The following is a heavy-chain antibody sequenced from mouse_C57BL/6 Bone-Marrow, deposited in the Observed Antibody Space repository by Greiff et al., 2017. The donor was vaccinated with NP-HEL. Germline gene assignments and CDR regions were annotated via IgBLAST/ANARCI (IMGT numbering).Heavy chain of an antibody. J-gene: IGHJ3*01. CDR1: GFTFSDYY. V-gene: IGHV5-12*01. CDR2: ISNGGGST. CDR3: ARPLLLRYRWFAY. Sequence: DVMLVESGGGLVQPGGSLKLSCAASGFTFSDYYMYWVRQTPEKRLEWVAYISNGGGSTYYPDTVKGRFTISRDNAKNTLYLQMSRLKSEDTAMYYCARPLLLRYRWFAYWGQGTLVTVSA. D-gene: IGHD1-1*01.